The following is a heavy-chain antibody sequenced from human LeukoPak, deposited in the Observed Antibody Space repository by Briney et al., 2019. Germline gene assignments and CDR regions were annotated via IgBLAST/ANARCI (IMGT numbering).Heavy chain of an antibody. CDR2: IRDDGSNK. CDR3: AKEVEGYQLLSRKYYYYYMDV. Sequence: GGSLRLSCAASGGPFSSYAMHWVRQVPGKGLEWVAFIRDDGSNKYYADSAKGRFTISRDKSKNTLYLQMNSLRVEDTAVYYCAKEVEGYQLLSRKYYYYYMDVWGKGTTVPISS. D-gene: IGHD2-2*01. V-gene: IGHV3-30*02. J-gene: IGHJ6*03. CDR1: GGPFSSYA.